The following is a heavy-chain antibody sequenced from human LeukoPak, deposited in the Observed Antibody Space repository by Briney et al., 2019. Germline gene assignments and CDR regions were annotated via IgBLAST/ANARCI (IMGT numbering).Heavy chain of an antibody. V-gene: IGHV3-7*01. CDR2: IKQDGCEK. J-gene: IGHJ6*02. Sequence: GGSLRLSCAASGFTFSSYWMSWVRQAPGKGLEWVTNIKQDGCEKYYGDSVEGRFTISRDNAKNSLYLQMNSLRAEDTAVYYCARDLVRGVIILYYYYGMDVWGQGTMVTVSS. CDR1: GFTFSSYW. CDR3: ARDLVRGVIILYYYYGMDV. D-gene: IGHD3-10*01.